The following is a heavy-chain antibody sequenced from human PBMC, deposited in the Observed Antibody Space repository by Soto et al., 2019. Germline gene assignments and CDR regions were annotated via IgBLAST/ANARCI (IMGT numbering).Heavy chain of an antibody. CDR2: IYYSGST. CDR1: GGSISSSSYY. D-gene: IGHD6-13*01. J-gene: IGHJ5*02. V-gene: IGHV4-39*01. CDR3: ARFIAAAGYNWFDP. Sequence: QLQLQESGPGLVKPSETLSLTCTVSGGSISSSSYYWGWIRQPPGKGLEWMGSIYYSGSTYYNPSRKSRVTISVDTSKNQLSLKLSSVTAADTAVYYCARFIAAAGYNWFDPWGQGTLVTVSS.